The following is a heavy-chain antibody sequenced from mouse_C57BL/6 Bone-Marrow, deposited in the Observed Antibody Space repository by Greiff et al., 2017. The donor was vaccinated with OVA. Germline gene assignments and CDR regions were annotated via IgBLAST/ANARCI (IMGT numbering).Heavy chain of an antibody. Sequence: VQLKQSGPELVKPGASVKISCKASGYSFTGYYMNWVKQSPEKSLEWIGEINPSTGGTTYNQKFKAKATLTVDKSSSTAYMQLKSLTSEDSAVYYCARSGGYEDYWGQGTTLTVSS. CDR2: INPSTGGT. D-gene: IGHD2-2*01. CDR1: GYSFTGYY. CDR3: ARSGGYEDY. V-gene: IGHV1-42*01. J-gene: IGHJ2*01.